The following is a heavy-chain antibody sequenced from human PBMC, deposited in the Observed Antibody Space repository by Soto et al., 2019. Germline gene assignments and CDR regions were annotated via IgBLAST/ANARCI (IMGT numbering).Heavy chain of an antibody. CDR1: GGSISSGGYS. J-gene: IGHJ4*02. CDR2: FYHSGST. Sequence: SETLSLTCAVSGGSISSGGYSWSWIRQPPGKGLEWIGYFYHSGSTYYYPSLKSRVTISVDTSKNLFSLKLSSVTAADTSMYYCASYYYDSSGYYYVPGVYWGQGTLVTVSS. CDR3: ASYYYDSSGYYYVPGVY. D-gene: IGHD3-22*01. V-gene: IGHV4-30-2*01.